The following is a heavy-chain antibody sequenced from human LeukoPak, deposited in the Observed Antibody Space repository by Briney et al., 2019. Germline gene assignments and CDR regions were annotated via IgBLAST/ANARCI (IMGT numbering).Heavy chain of an antibody. CDR2: ISAYNGNT. D-gene: IGHD3-22*01. J-gene: IGHJ4*02. V-gene: IGHV1-18*01. CDR3: ARTYYYESSGYYHYLDY. CDR1: GYTFTSYG. Sequence: ASVKVSCKASGYTFTSYGISWVRQAPGQGLEWMGWISAYNGNTNYPQKLQGRVTMTTDTSTSTAYMELRSLRSDDTAVYYCARTYYYESSGYYHYLDYWGQGTLVTVSS.